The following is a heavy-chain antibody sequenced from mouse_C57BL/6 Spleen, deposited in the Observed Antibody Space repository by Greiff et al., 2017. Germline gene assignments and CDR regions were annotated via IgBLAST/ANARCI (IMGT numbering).Heavy chain of an antibody. D-gene: IGHD1-1*01. CDR1: GFSLPSYG. V-gene: IGHV2-3*01. Sequence: QVQLKEPGPGLVAPSQSLSITCTVSGFSLPSYGVSWLRQPPGQGLEWLGVIWGDGSTNYHSALIARLSISKDNSESQVFLKLNSLQTDDTATYYCAKFTTVGYFDGWGTGTTVTVSS. J-gene: IGHJ1*03. CDR2: IWGDGST. CDR3: AKFTTVGYFDG.